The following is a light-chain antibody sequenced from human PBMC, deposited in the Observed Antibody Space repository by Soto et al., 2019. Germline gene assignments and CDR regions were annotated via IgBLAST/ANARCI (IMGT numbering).Light chain of an antibody. Sequence: DIEMTQSPSTVSASVGDRVTITCRASRSISSWLAWYQQKPGKAPKLLIYKASTLESGVPSRFSGSGSGTEFTLTISSVQPDDFATYSCQRYNSIPLTFGGGTKVEIK. V-gene: IGKV1-5*03. CDR3: QRYNSIPLT. J-gene: IGKJ4*01. CDR1: RSISSW. CDR2: KAS.